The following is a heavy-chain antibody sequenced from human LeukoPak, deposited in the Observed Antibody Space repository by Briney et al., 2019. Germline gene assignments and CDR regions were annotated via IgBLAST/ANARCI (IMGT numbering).Heavy chain of an antibody. D-gene: IGHD3-22*01. V-gene: IGHV3-23*01. CDR3: AKESFDSSGYYDAFDI. J-gene: IGHJ3*02. CDR1: GFTLSSYA. CDR2: ISVSGNT. Sequence: GGSLRLSCAASGFTLSSYAMSWVRQAPGKGLEWVSAISVSGNTYHADSVKGRFTISRDNSKNTLYLQMNSLRAEDTAVYYCAKESFDSSGYYDAFDIWGQGTMVTVSS.